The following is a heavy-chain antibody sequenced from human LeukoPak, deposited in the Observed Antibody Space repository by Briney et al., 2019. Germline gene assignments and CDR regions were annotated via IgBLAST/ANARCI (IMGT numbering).Heavy chain of an antibody. J-gene: IGHJ6*03. D-gene: IGHD1-26*01. V-gene: IGHV3-23*01. CDR2: IGGSGGST. Sequence: PGGTLRLSCAASGFTFSTYAMSWVRQAPGKGLEWVSAIGGSGGSTYYADSVKGRFTISRDNAKNSLYLQMNSLRAEDTAVYYCARDPYSGSYGNYYYYFMDVWGKGTTVTISS. CDR3: ARDPYSGSYGNYYYYFMDV. CDR1: GFTFSTYA.